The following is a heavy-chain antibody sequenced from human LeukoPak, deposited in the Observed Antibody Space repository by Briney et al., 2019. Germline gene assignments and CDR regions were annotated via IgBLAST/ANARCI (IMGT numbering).Heavy chain of an antibody. V-gene: IGHV3-23*01. D-gene: IGHD3-16*02. J-gene: IGHJ4*02. Sequence: PGGSLRLSCAASGFTVGSNYMSWVRQAPGKGLEWVSTISGGGGNTYYADSVRGRFTISRDSSKNTLYLQMNSLRAEDTAVYYCARDFWGTFRYNDYWGQGTLVTVSS. CDR3: ARDFWGTFRYNDY. CDR2: ISGGGGNT. CDR1: GFTVGSNY.